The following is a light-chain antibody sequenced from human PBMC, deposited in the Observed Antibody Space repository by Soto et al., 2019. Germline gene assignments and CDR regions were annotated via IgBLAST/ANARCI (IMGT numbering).Light chain of an antibody. Sequence: AIRMTQSPSSFSASTGDRVTITCRASQGISSYLAWYQQKPGKAPKLLIYAASTLQSGVPSRFSGSGSGTDFTLTISCLQSEDFATYYCQQYYSYPYTSGHGTKLEIK. J-gene: IGKJ2*01. CDR2: AAS. V-gene: IGKV1-8*01. CDR3: QQYYSYPYT. CDR1: QGISSY.